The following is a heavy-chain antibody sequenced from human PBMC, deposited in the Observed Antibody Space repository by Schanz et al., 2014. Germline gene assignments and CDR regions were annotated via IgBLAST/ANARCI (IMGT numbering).Heavy chain of an antibody. D-gene: IGHD6-19*01. CDR1: GFSFSTYG. V-gene: IGHV3-21*01. CDR2: ISSSSMYI. CDR3: VRDKKGFVAVAGRAPFDY. J-gene: IGHJ4*02. Sequence: VHLVESGGGVVQPGRSLRLSCAASGFSFSTYGMTWVRQAPGKGLEWVSSISSSSMYIYQADSMRGRFTISRDNAKNSLYLQVNNLSAEDTAVYYCVRDKKGFVAVAGRAPFDYWGQGTLVTVSS.